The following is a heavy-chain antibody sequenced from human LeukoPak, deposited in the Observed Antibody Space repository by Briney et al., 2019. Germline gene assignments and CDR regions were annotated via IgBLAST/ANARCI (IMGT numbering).Heavy chain of an antibody. J-gene: IGHJ4*02. Sequence: PGGSLRVSPAAPGFTFSSYVMSWVRQAPGKGLEWVSAISGSGGSTYYADSVKGRFTISRNNSKNTLYLQMISLRAEDTAVSYCAKIEPKGYNYGRTHFDYWGQGTLVTVSS. D-gene: IGHD5-18*01. CDR1: GFTFSSYV. CDR3: AKIEPKGYNYGRTHFDY. CDR2: ISGSGGST. V-gene: IGHV3-23*01.